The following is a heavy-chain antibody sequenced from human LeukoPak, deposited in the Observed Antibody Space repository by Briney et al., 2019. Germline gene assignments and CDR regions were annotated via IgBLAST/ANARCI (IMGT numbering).Heavy chain of an antibody. CDR1: GFTFSSYG. CDR2: IWYDGSNK. J-gene: IGHJ6*02. Sequence: GRSLRLSCAASGFTFSSYGMHWVRKAPGKGLEWVAVIWYDGSNKYYADSVKGRFTISRDNSKNTLYLQMNSLRAEDTAVYYCARDKITGTTGGYYYGMDVWGQGTTVTVSS. CDR3: ARDKITGTTGGYYYGMDV. V-gene: IGHV3-33*01. D-gene: IGHD1-7*01.